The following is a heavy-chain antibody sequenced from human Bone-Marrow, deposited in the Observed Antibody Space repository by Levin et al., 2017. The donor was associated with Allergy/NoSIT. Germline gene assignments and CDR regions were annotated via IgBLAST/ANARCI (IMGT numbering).Heavy chain of an antibody. CDR1: GFPFRDYY. CDR3: AREISIGYCPDTSCLFDP. J-gene: IGHJ5*02. V-gene: IGHV3-11*05. D-gene: IGHD2-2*01. Sequence: SCAASGFPFRDYYMSWIRQPPGKGPEWISYITRSNSHTDYADSVKGRFTISRDNAKNLLYLQMNSLRAEDTAVYYCAREISIGYCPDTSCLFDPWGQGTLVTVSS. CDR2: ITRSNSHT.